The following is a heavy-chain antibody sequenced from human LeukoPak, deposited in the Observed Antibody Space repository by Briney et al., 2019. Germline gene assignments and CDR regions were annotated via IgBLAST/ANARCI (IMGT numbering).Heavy chain of an antibody. V-gene: IGHV3-30*03. CDR3: ARDLSSSGWYYFDY. J-gene: IGHJ4*02. Sequence: PGGSLRLSCVTSGFTFNSYGFYWVRQAPGKGLEWVAVISYDGSKRYYADSVKGRFTISRDTSNKTAYLEMNSLRVDDTAVYYCARDLSSSGWYYFDYWGQGTLVTVSS. CDR2: ISYDGSKR. D-gene: IGHD6-19*01. CDR1: GFTFNSYG.